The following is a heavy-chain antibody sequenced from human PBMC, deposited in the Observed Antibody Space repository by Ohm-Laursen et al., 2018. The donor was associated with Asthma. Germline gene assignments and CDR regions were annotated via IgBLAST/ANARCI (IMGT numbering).Heavy chain of an antibody. Sequence: GSLRLSCTASGFTFSSYWMHWVRQAPGKGLVWVLRINSDGSSTSYADSVKGRFTISRDNAKNTLYLQMNSLRAEDTAVYYCARGWLQQNWGQGTLVTVSS. D-gene: IGHD5-24*01. V-gene: IGHV3-74*01. CDR1: GFTFSSYW. CDR3: ARGWLQQN. J-gene: IGHJ4*02. CDR2: INSDGSST.